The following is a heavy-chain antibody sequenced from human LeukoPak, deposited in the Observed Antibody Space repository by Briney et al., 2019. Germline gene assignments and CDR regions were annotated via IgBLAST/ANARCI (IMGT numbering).Heavy chain of an antibody. CDR2: INTGNGNA. Sequence: ASVKVSCKASGYTFTDYGMHWVRQAPGQGLEWMAWINTGNGNAKYSQKFQGRVTITRDTSASTAYMELSSLRSEDTAVYYCARGQLGYCSSTSCYRGNWFDPWGQGTLVTVSS. CDR3: ARGQLGYCSSTSCYRGNWFDP. V-gene: IGHV1-3*04. D-gene: IGHD2-2*02. CDR1: GYTFTDYG. J-gene: IGHJ5*02.